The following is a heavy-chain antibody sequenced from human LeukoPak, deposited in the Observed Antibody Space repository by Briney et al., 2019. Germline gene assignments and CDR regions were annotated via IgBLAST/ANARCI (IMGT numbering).Heavy chain of an antibody. J-gene: IGHJ4*02. D-gene: IGHD3-10*01. CDR1: GFTFSSYG. V-gene: IGHV3-30*18. CDR2: ISYDGSNK. Sequence: GGSLRLSCAASGFTFSSYGMHWVRQAPGKGLEWVAVISYDGSNKYYADSVKGRFTISRDNSKNTLYLQMNSLRAEDTAVYYCAKLLLWFGELSPLGYWGQGTLVTVSS. CDR3: AKLLLWFGELSPLGY.